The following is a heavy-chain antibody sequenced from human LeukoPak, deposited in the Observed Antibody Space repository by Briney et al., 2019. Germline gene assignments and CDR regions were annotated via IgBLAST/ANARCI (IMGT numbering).Heavy chain of an antibody. CDR1: GFMFGSFA. D-gene: IGHD6-13*01. V-gene: IGHV3-33*01. CDR2: IWFDGSNI. CDR3: ARASIAAAGYYFDY. J-gene: IGHJ4*02. Sequence: GGSLRLSCAASGFMFGSFAMHWVRQAPGKGLEWVAVIWFDGSNIHYVDSVKDRFTISRDNSRNTVYLQMSSLRAEDTAVYYCARASIAAAGYYFDYWGQGTLVTVSS.